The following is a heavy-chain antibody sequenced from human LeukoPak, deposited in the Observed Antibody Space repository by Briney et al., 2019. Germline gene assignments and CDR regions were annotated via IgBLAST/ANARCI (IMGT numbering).Heavy chain of an antibody. CDR1: GGSFSGYY. CDR3: ARAGFREFDY. V-gene: IGHV4-34*01. J-gene: IGHJ4*02. Sequence: SETLSLTCAVYGGSFSGYYWSWIRQPPGKGLEWIGEINHSGSTNYNPSHKSRVTISVDTSKNQFSLKLSSVTAADTAVYYCARAGFREFDYWGQGTLVTVSS. D-gene: IGHD3-10*01. CDR2: INHSGST.